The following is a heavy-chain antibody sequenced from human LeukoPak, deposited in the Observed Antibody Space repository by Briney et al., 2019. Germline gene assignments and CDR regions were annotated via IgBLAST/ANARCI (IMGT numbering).Heavy chain of an antibody. J-gene: IGHJ4*02. Sequence: GGSLRLSCAASGFTVSSNYMSWVRQAPGKGLEWVSEISGSGGSTYYADSVKGRFTISRDNSKNTLYLQMNSLRAEDTAVYYCARGTYYYDSSGYYAYYFDYWGQGSLVTVSS. V-gene: IGHV3-23*01. CDR1: GFTVSSNY. CDR3: ARGTYYYDSSGYYAYYFDY. CDR2: ISGSGGST. D-gene: IGHD3-22*01.